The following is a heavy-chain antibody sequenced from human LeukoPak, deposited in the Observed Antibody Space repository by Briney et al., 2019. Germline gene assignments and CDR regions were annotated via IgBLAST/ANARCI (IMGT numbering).Heavy chain of an antibody. CDR2: ISSDTSTT. D-gene: IGHD1-26*01. CDR1: GFSFSSYS. CDR3: ARGGESYIDAFDI. Sequence: GGSLRLSCAASGFSFSSYSMNWVRQAPGKGLEWVSYISSDTSTTYYADSVKGRFTISRDNAKKSLYLQMNSLRAEDTAVYYCARGGESYIDAFDIWGQGTMVTVSS. J-gene: IGHJ3*02. V-gene: IGHV3-48*01.